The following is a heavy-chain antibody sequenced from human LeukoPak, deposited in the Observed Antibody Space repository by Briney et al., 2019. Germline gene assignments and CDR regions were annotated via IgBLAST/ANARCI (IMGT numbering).Heavy chain of an antibody. CDR3: ARGRGYSGYDESYPFDY. D-gene: IGHD5-12*01. CDR1: GFAVSSNY. J-gene: IGHJ4*02. CDR2: FYSGGST. V-gene: IGHV3-66*01. Sequence: GGSLRLSRAASGFAVSSNYMNWVRQAPGKGLEWLSVFYSGGSTDYADSVKGRFTMSRDNSKNTLYLQMNSLRAEDTAVYYCARGRGYSGYDESYPFDYWGQGTLVTVSS.